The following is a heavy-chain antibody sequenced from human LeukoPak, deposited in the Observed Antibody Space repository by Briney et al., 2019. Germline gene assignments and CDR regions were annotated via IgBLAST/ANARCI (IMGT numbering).Heavy chain of an antibody. CDR1: GYTFTNYG. J-gene: IGHJ5*02. Sequence: ASVKVSCKPSGYTFTNYGISWVRQAPGQGLEWMGWISAYNGNTNYAQKLQGRVTMTTDTSASTAYMELRSLRSDDTAVYYCARDTGTTSFEGDWFDPWGQGTLVTVSS. CDR3: ARDTGTTSFEGDWFDP. CDR2: ISAYNGNT. V-gene: IGHV1-18*01. D-gene: IGHD3-16*01.